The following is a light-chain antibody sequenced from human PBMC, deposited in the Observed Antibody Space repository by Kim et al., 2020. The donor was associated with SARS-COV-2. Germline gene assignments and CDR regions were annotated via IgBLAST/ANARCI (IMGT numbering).Light chain of an antibody. Sequence: ASVGDRVTLTCRASQGIGSYLAWYQQKPGKAPKLLIYAASTLQSGVPSRFSGSGSETDFTLTITSLQPDDFATYYCQQLEYYPITFGQGTRLEIK. V-gene: IGKV1-9*01. J-gene: IGKJ5*01. CDR3: QQLEYYPIT. CDR2: AAS. CDR1: QGIGSY.